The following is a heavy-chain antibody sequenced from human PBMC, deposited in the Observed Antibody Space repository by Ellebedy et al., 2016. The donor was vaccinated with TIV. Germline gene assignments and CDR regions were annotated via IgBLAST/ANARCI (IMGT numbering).Heavy chain of an antibody. CDR2: IGGSAGGT. CDR3: AKAARLSATSCGGDCHSDY. CDR1: GFTFSSYS. D-gene: IGHD2-21*01. V-gene: IGHV3-23*01. Sequence: GGSLRLSXAASGFTFSSYSMNWVRQAPGKGLEWVSTIGGSAGGTFYADSVKGRFTISRDDSRSTLYLQLNSLRAEDTAVYYCAKAARLSATSCGGDCHSDYWGQGTLVTVSS. J-gene: IGHJ4*02.